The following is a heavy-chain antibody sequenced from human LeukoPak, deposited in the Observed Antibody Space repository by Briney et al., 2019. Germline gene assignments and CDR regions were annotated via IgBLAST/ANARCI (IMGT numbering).Heavy chain of an antibody. CDR3: ARGRGSSWYYFDS. D-gene: IGHD6-13*01. Sequence: SETLSLTCSVSGDSLSSGGYYWTWIRQPAGKGPEWIGRIYTNGNTYYNPSLKGRVTMTVDTSKNQFSLNLSSVTAADTAVYYCARGRGSSWYYFDSWGQGTRVTVSS. CDR1: GDSLSSGGYY. V-gene: IGHV4-61*02. J-gene: IGHJ4*02. CDR2: IYTNGNT.